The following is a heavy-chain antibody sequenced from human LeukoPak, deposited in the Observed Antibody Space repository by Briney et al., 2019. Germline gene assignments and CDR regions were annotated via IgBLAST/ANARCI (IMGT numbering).Heavy chain of an antibody. D-gene: IGHD2-21*01. V-gene: IGHV3-49*03. CDR2: IRSKTYGGTT. CDR3: TRDRVGLWWFN. J-gene: IGHJ4*02. CDR1: GSTSGDDA. Sequence: GGSLRLSCTASGSTSGDDALNWFRQAPGKGLEWVGFIRSKTYGGTTEYAASVKGRFTISRDDSKSIAYLQMNSLKTEETAVYYCTRDRVGLWWFNWGQGTLVTVSS.